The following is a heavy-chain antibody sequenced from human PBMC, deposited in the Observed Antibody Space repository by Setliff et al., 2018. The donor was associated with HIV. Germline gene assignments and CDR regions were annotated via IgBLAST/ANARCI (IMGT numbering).Heavy chain of an antibody. CDR1: GFNFDLYA. Sequence: PGGSLRLSCAASGFNFDLYAFHWVRQAPGKGLEWVAVVSYDGSYKNYADSVKGRFTISRDNSRSTIYVQMNSLRAEDTAVYYCARDLTTIVTRKVFDIWGQGTKVTVSS. V-gene: IGHV3-30*04. J-gene: IGHJ3*02. D-gene: IGHD3-22*01. CDR2: VSYDGSYK. CDR3: ARDLTTIVTRKVFDI.